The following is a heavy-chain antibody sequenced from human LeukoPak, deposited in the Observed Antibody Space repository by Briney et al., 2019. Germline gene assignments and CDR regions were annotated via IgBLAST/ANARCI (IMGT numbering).Heavy chain of an antibody. V-gene: IGHV1-18*01. Sequence: SVKVSCKASGHTFTSYGISWVRQAPGQGLEWMGWISAYNGNTNYAQKLQGRVTMTTDTSTSTAYMELRSLRSDDTAVYYCARAITYYYDSSGYYNSASWVWFDPWGQGTLVTVSS. CDR2: ISAYNGNT. D-gene: IGHD3-22*01. J-gene: IGHJ5*02. CDR3: ARAITYYYDSSGYYNSASWVWFDP. CDR1: GHTFTSYG.